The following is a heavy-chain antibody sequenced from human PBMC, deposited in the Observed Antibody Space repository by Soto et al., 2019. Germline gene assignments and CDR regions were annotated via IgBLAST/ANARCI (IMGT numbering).Heavy chain of an antibody. J-gene: IGHJ4*02. V-gene: IGHV1-3*01. Sequence: QVQLVQSGAEVKKPGASVKVSCKASGYTSTSYAMHWVRQAPGQRLEWMGWINAGNGNTKYSQKFQGRVTITRDTSASTAYMELSSLRSEDTAVYYCARVGFMTTVTSFDYWGQGTLVTVSS. CDR3: ARVGFMTTVTSFDY. D-gene: IGHD4-17*01. CDR1: GYTSTSYA. CDR2: INAGNGNT.